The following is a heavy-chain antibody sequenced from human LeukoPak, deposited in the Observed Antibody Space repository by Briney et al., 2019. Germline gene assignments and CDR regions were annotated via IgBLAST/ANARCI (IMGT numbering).Heavy chain of an antibody. CDR3: AKDLRGGITMIFDAFDI. CDR2: ISGSGGST. J-gene: IGHJ3*02. CDR1: GFTFSSYA. D-gene: IGHD3-22*01. V-gene: IGHV3-23*01. Sequence: PGGSLRLSCAASGFTFSSYAMSWVRQAPGKGLEWVSAISGSGGSTYYADSVKGRFTISRDNSKNTLYLQMNSLRAEDTAVYYCAKDLRGGITMIFDAFDIWGQGTMVTVSS.